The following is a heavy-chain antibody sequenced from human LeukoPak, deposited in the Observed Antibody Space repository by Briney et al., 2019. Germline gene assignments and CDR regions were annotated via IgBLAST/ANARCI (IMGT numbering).Heavy chain of an antibody. CDR3: ATVVFPAIEY. J-gene: IGHJ4*02. D-gene: IGHD2-2*01. CDR1: GFTFSSYG. V-gene: IGHV3-30*02. CDR2: IRYDGSNK. Sequence: GGSLRLSCAASGFTFSSYGMHWVRQAPGKGLEWVAFIRYDGSNKYYADSVKGRFTISRDNSKNSLYLQMNSLRAEDTAVYYFATVVFPAIEYWGQGTLVSVSS.